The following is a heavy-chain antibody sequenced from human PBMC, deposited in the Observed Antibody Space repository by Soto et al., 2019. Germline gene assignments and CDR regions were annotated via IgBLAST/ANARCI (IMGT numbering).Heavy chain of an antibody. CDR2: ISGSGGST. CDR1: GFTFSSYA. Sequence: GGSLRLSCAASGFTFSSYAMSWVRQAPGKGLEWVSAISGSGGSTYYADSVKGRFTISRGNSKNTLYLQMNSLRAEDTAVYYCAKDASRYCGGDCYSDYWGQGTLVTVSS. J-gene: IGHJ4*02. CDR3: AKDASRYCGGDCYSDY. V-gene: IGHV3-23*01. D-gene: IGHD2-21*02.